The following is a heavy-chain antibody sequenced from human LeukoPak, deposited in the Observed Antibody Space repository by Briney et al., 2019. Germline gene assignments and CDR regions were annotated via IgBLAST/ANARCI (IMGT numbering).Heavy chain of an antibody. D-gene: IGHD3-9*01. J-gene: IGHJ3*02. CDR1: GFHFTTYW. CDR2: TKQDGSDT. CDR3: ARDLPDVLTGFSDNAFDI. Sequence: GGSLRLSCAVSGFHFTTYWMTWVRQAPGRGLEWVGNTKQDGSDTNYVDSVKGRFTISRDNSKRLLFLQMNSLRAEDTAVYYCARDLPDVLTGFSDNAFDIWGQGTMVTVSS. V-gene: IGHV3-7*03.